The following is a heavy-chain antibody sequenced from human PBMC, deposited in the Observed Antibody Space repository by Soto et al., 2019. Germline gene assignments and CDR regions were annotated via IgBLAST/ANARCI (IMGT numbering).Heavy chain of an antibody. Sequence: QVQLVQSGAEVKKPGASVKVSCKASGYTFTSYGISWVRQAPGQGLEWMGWISAYNGNTNYAQKLQGRVTMTTDTSTSTAYMEVRSRRSDDTAVYYCAREGRYSGYYFYYCYGMDVWGQGTTVTVSS. D-gene: IGHD5-12*01. J-gene: IGHJ6*02. CDR2: ISAYNGNT. V-gene: IGHV1-18*01. CDR1: GYTFTSYG. CDR3: AREGRYSGYYFYYCYGMDV.